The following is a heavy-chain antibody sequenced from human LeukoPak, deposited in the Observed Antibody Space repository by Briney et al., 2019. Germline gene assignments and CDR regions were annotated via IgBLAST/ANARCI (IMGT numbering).Heavy chain of an antibody. D-gene: IGHD2-15*01. CDR1: GGSISSHY. CDR3: ARGVVGLESGMDV. Sequence: SETLSLTCTVSGGSISSHYWSWIRQPPGKGLEWIGSVYYDGTTNYNPSLKSRVTISADTSKSQISLKLSSVTAADTAVYYCARGVVGLESGMDVWGQGTTVTVSS. V-gene: IGHV4-59*11. J-gene: IGHJ6*02. CDR2: VYYDGTT.